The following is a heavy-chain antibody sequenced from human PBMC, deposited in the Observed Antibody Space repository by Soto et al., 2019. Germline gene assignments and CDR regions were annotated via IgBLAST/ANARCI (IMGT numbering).Heavy chain of an antibody. V-gene: IGHV4-59*01. CDR2: IYYSEST. Sequence: SETLSLTCTVSGGSISSYYWSWIRQPPGKGLEWIGYIYYSESTNYNPSLKSRVTISVDTSKNQFSLKLSSVTAADTAVYYCARGGLGLYYYDSSGYPYYYYGMDVWGQGTTVTV. CDR3: ARGGLGLYYYDSSGYPYYYYGMDV. CDR1: GGSISSYY. J-gene: IGHJ6*02. D-gene: IGHD3-22*01.